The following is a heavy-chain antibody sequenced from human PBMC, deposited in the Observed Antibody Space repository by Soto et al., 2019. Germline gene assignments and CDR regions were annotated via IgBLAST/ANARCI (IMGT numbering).Heavy chain of an antibody. Sequence: ASVKLSCKVSGDSLTELSMHCVRQAPGKGLEWMGGFDPEDGETIYAQKFQGRVTMTEDTSTDTAYMELSSLRSEDTAVYYCATDLRKRWAPPTDYWGQGTLVTVSS. CDR1: GDSLTELS. V-gene: IGHV1-24*01. CDR2: FDPEDGET. D-gene: IGHD4-17*01. J-gene: IGHJ4*02. CDR3: ATDLRKRWAPPTDY.